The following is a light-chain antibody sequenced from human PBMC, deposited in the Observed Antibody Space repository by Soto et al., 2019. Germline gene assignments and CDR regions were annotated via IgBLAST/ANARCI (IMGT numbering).Light chain of an antibody. Sequence: EIVLTQSPGTLSLSPGERATLSCRASQSVSSSYLAWYQQKPGQAPRLLIFGASTRATGTPDRFSGSGSGTDFTPTINRLEPEDFAVYYCQQYGSSPTWTFGQGTKVDIK. CDR2: GAS. CDR1: QSVSSSY. J-gene: IGKJ1*01. V-gene: IGKV3-20*01. CDR3: QQYGSSPTWT.